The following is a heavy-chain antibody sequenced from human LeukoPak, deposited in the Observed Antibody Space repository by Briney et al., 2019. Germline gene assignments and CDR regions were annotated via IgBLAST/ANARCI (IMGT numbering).Heavy chain of an antibody. J-gene: IGHJ6*03. D-gene: IGHD5-18*01. V-gene: IGHV4-4*07. Sequence: SETLSLTCTVSGGSISSYYWSWIRQPAGKGLEWIGRIYTSGSTNYNPSLKSRVTMSVDTSKNQFSLKLSPVTAADTAVYYCARSQGYSYGFTRDYYYYYMDVWGKGTTVTISS. CDR3: ARSQGYSYGFTRDYYYYYMDV. CDR2: IYTSGST. CDR1: GGSISSYY.